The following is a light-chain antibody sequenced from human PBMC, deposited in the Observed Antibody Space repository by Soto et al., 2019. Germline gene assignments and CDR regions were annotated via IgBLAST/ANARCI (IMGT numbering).Light chain of an antibody. CDR1: QSVSRRY. CDR2: GPS. Sequence: EVVLTQSPGTLSLSPGERATLSCRASQSVSRRYLAWYQQKPGQAPRLLIFGPSSRATGIPDRFSGSGSGTDFTLTISSLEPEDFAVYYCQQYAASPRTFGQGTQVE. V-gene: IGKV3-20*01. J-gene: IGKJ1*01. CDR3: QQYAASPRT.